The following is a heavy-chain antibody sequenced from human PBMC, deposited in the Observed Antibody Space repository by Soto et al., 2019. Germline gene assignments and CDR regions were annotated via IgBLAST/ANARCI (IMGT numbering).Heavy chain of an antibody. V-gene: IGHV4-30-2*01. CDR1: GGSISSDDYS. J-gene: IGHJ4*02. Sequence: PSETLSLTCAVSGGSISSDDYSWSWIRQPPGKGLEWIGYIYHSGSTYYNPSLKSRVTIPLDRSKNEFSLNLSSVTAADTAVYYCARSPKGTTLATHFDYWGQGALVT. D-gene: IGHD4-17*01. CDR2: IYHSGST. CDR3: ARSPKGTTLATHFDY.